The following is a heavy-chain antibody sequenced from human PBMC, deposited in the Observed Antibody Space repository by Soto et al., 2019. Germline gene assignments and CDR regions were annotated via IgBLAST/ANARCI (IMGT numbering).Heavy chain of an antibody. Sequence: PGESLKISCQGSGYSFTNYWVGWVRQIPGRGLKWMGIIHPGDSDTRYSPFFQGQVTISADKSISTAYLQWSSLKASDTAMYYCARHNRYSSTWFEGWFDPWGQGTLVTVSS. CDR2: IHPGDSDT. J-gene: IGHJ5*02. CDR3: ARHNRYSSTWFEGWFDP. CDR1: GYSFTNYW. D-gene: IGHD6-13*01. V-gene: IGHV5-51*01.